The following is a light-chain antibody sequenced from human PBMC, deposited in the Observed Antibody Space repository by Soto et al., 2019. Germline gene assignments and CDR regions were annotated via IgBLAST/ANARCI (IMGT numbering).Light chain of an antibody. CDR1: SSDVGGYNY. V-gene: IGLV2-11*01. J-gene: IGLJ1*01. Sequence: QSVLTQPRSVSGSHGQSVTISCTGTSSDVGGYNYVSWYQQHPGKAPKVMIYDVSERPSGVPDRFSGSKSGNTASLTISGLQAEDEADYYCCSYAGSPRYVLGTGTKLTFL. CDR2: DVS. CDR3: CSYAGSPRYV.